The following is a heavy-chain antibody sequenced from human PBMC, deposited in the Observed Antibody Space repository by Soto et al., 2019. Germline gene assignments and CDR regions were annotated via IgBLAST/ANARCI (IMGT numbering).Heavy chain of an antibody. J-gene: IGHJ3*02. CDR2: MNPNSGST. CDR3: ARERGAFDI. Sequence: QVQLVQSGAEVKKPGASVKVSCKASGYTFTSYDINWVRQATGQGLEWMGWMNPNSGSTAYAQKFQGRVTMIRNTSITTAYMELSSLRAEDTAVYYCARERGAFDIWGQGTMVTVSS. V-gene: IGHV1-8*01. CDR1: GYTFTSYD.